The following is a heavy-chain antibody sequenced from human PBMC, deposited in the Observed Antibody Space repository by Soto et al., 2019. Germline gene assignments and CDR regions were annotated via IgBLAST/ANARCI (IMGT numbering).Heavy chain of an antibody. Sequence: XESLKISCEGSGYSFTSYLLIWVRQMPGKGLEWMGRIDPSDSYTNYSPSFQGHVTISADKSISTAYLQWSSLKASDTAMYYCARHEVLQYFACMDVWGQGTTVTVSS. CDR1: GYSFTSYL. D-gene: IGHD3-9*01. CDR3: ARHEVLQYFACMDV. J-gene: IGHJ6*02. CDR2: IDPSDSYT. V-gene: IGHV5-10-1*01.